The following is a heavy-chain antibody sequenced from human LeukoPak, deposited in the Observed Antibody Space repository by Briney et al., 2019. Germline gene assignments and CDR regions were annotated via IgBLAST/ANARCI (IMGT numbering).Heavy chain of an antibody. J-gene: IGHJ4*02. V-gene: IGHV1-69*13. CDR2: IIPIFGTA. D-gene: IGHD3-10*01. CDR3: ARNPNLWFGDQITFDY. Sequence: SVKVSCKASGGTFSSYAISWVRQAPGQGLEWMGGIIPIFGTANYAQKFQGRVTITADESTSTAYMELSSLRSEDTAVYYCARNPNLWFGDQITFDYWGQGTLVTVSS. CDR1: GGTFSSYA.